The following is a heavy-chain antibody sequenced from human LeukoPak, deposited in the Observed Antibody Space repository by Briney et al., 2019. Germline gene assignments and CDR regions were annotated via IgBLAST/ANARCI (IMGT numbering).Heavy chain of an antibody. CDR1: GFTFSSYS. J-gene: IGHJ4*02. Sequence: PGGSLRLSCAASGFTFSSYSMNWVRQAPGKGLEWVSSISSSSSYIYYADSVKGRFTISRDNAKNSLYLQMNSLRAEDTAVYYCARDNPERGGVLASWGQGTLVTVSS. CDR3: ARDNPERGGVLAS. CDR2: ISSSSSYI. D-gene: IGHD1-14*01. V-gene: IGHV3-21*01.